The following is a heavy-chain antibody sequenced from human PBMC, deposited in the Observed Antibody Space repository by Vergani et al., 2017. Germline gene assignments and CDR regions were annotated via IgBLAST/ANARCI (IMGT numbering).Heavy chain of an antibody. V-gene: IGHV4-59*10. D-gene: IGHD3-22*01. CDR3: ARDYASSVYYADDAFDI. Sequence: QVQLQQWGAGLLKPSETLSLTCAVYGGSFSGYYWSWIRQTPGKGLEWIGRVYTGGSANYNPSFKSRVTISLDTSRNQFSLNLNSVTAADTAVYYCARDYASSVYYADDAFDIWGRGTKVTVSS. CDR1: GGSFSGYY. J-gene: IGHJ3*02. CDR2: VYTGGSA.